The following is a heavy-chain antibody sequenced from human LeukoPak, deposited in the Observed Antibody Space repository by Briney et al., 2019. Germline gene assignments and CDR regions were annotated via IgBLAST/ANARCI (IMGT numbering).Heavy chain of an antibody. CDR3: ARDPPASGCWETYYYYGMDV. J-gene: IGHJ6*02. V-gene: IGHV1-18*01. Sequence: ASVKVSCKASGYTFTSYGISWVRQAPGQGLEWMGWISAYNGNTNYAQKLQGRVTMTTDTSTSTAYMELRSLRSDDTAVYYCARDPPASGCWETYYYYGMDVWGQGTTVTVSS. D-gene: IGHD3-22*01. CDR2: ISAYNGNT. CDR1: GYTFTSYG.